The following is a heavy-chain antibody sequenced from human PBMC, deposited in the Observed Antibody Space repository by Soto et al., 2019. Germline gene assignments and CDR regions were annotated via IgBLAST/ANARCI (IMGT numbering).Heavy chain of an antibody. J-gene: IGHJ4*02. D-gene: IGHD2-8*01. V-gene: IGHV3-30*03. CDR2: VSYDGNYK. Sequence: QVQLVESRGGVVQPGRSLRRSCAASGFTFSSYGMHWVRQAPGKGLEWVAVVSYDGNYKYYADSVKGRFTISRDNSKNTLFLQMNSVRAEDTAVYYCVLIQGTFEDFDYWGQGALVTVSS. CDR3: VLIQGTFEDFDY. CDR1: GFTFSSYG.